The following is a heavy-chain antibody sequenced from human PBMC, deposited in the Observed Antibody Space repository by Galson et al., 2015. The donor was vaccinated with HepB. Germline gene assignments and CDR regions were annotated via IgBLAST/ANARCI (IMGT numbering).Heavy chain of an antibody. Sequence: SLRLSCAASGFTVSSNYMSWVRQAPGKGLEWVSGIYSGGSTYYADSLMGRFTISRDNSTNTLCLQMNSMIADDTSVYYCARDLWGARDYWGQGTLVTVSS. CDR1: GFTVSSNY. V-gene: IGHV3-66*01. D-gene: IGHD1-26*01. CDR2: IYSGGST. J-gene: IGHJ4*02. CDR3: ARDLWGARDY.